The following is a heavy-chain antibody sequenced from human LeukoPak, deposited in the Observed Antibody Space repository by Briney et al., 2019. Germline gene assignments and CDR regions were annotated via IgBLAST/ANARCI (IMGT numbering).Heavy chain of an antibody. CDR2: IWYDGSNK. J-gene: IGHJ5*02. D-gene: IGHD6-13*01. CDR3: ARVPTGGSSFPGWFDP. CDR1: GFTFSSYG. Sequence: PGGSLRLSCAASGFTFSSYGMHWVRQAPGKGLEWVAVIWYDGSNKYYADSVKGRFTISRDNSKNTLYLQMNSLRAEDTAVYYCARVPTGGSSFPGWFDPWGQGTLVTVSS. V-gene: IGHV3-33*01.